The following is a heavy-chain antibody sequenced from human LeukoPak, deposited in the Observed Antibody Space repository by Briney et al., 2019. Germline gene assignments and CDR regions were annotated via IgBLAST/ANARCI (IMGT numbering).Heavy chain of an antibody. CDR3: ARAADSSGYLDY. J-gene: IGHJ4*02. D-gene: IGHD3-22*01. Sequence: GRSLRLSCAASGFTFSSYAMHWVRLAPGKGLEWGAVISYDGSNKYYADSVKGRFTISRDNSKNTLYLQMNSLRAEDTAVYYCARAADSSGYLDYWGQGTLVTVSS. CDR2: ISYDGSNK. CDR1: GFTFSSYA. V-gene: IGHV3-30-3*01.